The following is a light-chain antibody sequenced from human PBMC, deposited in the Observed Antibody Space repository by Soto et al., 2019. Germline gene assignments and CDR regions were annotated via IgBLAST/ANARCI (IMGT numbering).Light chain of an antibody. CDR1: QNIRSR. CDR2: KAS. CDR3: QHYKSYSEA. J-gene: IGKJ1*01. V-gene: IGKV1-5*03. Sequence: DFQMTQSPSTLSASVGDRVTITCRASQNIRSRLAWFQQKPGKAPKLLIYKASTLKSGVPSRFSGSGSGTEFTLTISSLQPDDFATYYCQHYKSYSEAFGQGTKVDIK.